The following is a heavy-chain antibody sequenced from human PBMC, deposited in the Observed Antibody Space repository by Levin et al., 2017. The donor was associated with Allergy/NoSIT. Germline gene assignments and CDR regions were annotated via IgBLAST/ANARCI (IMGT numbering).Heavy chain of an antibody. V-gene: IGHV4-38-2*01. Sequence: PSETLSLTCAVSGYSIRSPYYWGWIRQPPGKGLEWIGGISHTGRTYYNPALKSQLTMSVDTSKNQFSLKVRSVTAADAAVYYCARALADGTEDWGQGTLVIVSS. J-gene: IGHJ4*02. CDR3: ARALADGTED. CDR1: GYSIRSPYY. CDR2: ISHTGRT.